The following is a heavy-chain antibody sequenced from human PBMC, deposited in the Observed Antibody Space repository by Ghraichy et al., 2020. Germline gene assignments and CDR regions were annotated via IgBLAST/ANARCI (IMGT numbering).Heavy chain of an antibody. Sequence: SETLSLTCTVSGGSINSGGFYWSWVRQHPGKGLECIGFISHSGSTNYNPSLQSRITMSVDTSDNHFSLKLSSVTAADTAVDYCARARTRLYCSGGSCSSGFLDYWGQGALVTVSS. CDR2: ISHSGST. D-gene: IGHD2-15*01. V-gene: IGHV4-31*03. J-gene: IGHJ4*02. CDR1: GGSINSGGFY. CDR3: ARARTRLYCSGGSCSSGFLDY.